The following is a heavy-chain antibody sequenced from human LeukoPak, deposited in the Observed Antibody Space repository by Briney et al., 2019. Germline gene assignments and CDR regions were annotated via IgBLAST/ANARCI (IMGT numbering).Heavy chain of an antibody. CDR2: IYSGGAT. CDR3: ARDRNDYGDYGSYEV. V-gene: IGHV3-53*01. J-gene: IGHJ4*02. Sequence: TGGSLRLSCAASGFIVSSNYMNWVRQAPGKGLEWVSIIYSGGATYYADSVKGRFTISRDNSKNTLYLQMNSLRAEDTAVYHCARDRNDYGDYGSYEVWGQGTLVTVSS. CDR1: GFIVSSNY. D-gene: IGHD4-17*01.